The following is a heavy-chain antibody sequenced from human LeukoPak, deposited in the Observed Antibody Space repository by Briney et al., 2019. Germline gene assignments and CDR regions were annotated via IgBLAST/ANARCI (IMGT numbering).Heavy chain of an antibody. CDR3: TTSLTYYYDSSGYYIDY. CDR1: GFTFSTYS. J-gene: IGHJ4*02. CDR2: IKSKTDGGTT. V-gene: IGHV3-15*01. Sequence: PGGSLRLSCAASGFTFSTYSMNWVRQAPGKGLEWVGRIKSKTDGGTTDYAAPVKGRFTISRDDSKNTLYLQMNSLKTEDTAVYYCTTSLTYYYDSSGYYIDYWGQGTLVTVSS. D-gene: IGHD3-22*01.